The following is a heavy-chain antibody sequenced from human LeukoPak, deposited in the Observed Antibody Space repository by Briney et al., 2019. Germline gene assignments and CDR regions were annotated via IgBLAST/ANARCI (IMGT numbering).Heavy chain of an antibody. J-gene: IGHJ6*02. CDR1: GGSFSGYY. CDR2: INHSGST. CDR3: ARAVQGRLYYYGMDV. Sequence: SETLSLTCAVYGGSFSGYYWSWIRQPPGKGLEWIGEINHSGSTNYNPSLKSRVTISVDTSKNQFSLKLSSVTAADTAVYYCARAVQGRLYYYGMDVWGQGTTVTVSS. V-gene: IGHV4-34*01.